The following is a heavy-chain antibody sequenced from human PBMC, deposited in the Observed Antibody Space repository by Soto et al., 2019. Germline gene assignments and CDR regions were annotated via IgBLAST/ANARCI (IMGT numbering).Heavy chain of an antibody. CDR1: GYTLTSYG. J-gene: IGHJ3*02. V-gene: IGHV1-18*01. CDR3: AREPKGSLGYWVGAKCTHAFDI. D-gene: IGHD2-15*01. Sequence: ASVKVSCKASGYTLTSYGISWVRQAPGQGLEWMGWISAYNGNTNYAQKLQGRVTMTTDTSTSTAYMELRSLRSDDTAVYYCAREPKGSLGYWVGAKCTHAFDIWGQGTMITVSS. CDR2: ISAYNGNT.